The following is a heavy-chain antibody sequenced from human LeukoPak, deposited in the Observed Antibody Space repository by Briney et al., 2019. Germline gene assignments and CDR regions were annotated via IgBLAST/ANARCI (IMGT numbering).Heavy chain of an antibody. CDR2: MNPNSGNT. Sequence: ASVKVSCKASGYTFTSYDINWVRQATGQGLEGVGWMNPNSGNTGYAQKFQGRVTMTRNTSISTAYMELSSLRSEDTAVYYCARGGGRGDPFDYWGQGTLVTVSS. D-gene: IGHD2-21*02. J-gene: IGHJ4*02. V-gene: IGHV1-8*01. CDR1: GYTFTSYD. CDR3: ARGGGRGDPFDY.